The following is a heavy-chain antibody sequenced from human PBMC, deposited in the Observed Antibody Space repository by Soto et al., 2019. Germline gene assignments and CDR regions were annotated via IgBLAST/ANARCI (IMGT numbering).Heavy chain of an antibody. J-gene: IGHJ5*02. V-gene: IGHV4-59*08. CDR1: GDSFSPNY. CDR2: IYYGGTT. Sequence: PSETLSLTCTVSGDSFSPNYWAWIRQPPGKGLEWIGYIYYGGTTSYNPSLKSRVTITLETSKSQFSLRLTSVTASDTAVYYCATLPPRIVVPLLPIPTWGQGILVTVST. CDR3: ATLPPRIVVPLLPIPT. D-gene: IGHD2-21*01.